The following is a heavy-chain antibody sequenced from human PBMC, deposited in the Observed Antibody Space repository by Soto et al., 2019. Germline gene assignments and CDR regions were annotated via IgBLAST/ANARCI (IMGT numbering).Heavy chain of an antibody. Sequence: SETLSLTCTVSGGSISSCDYYWSWIRQPPGKGLEWIGYIYYSGSTYYNPSLKGRVTISVDTSKNQFSLKLSSVTAADTAVYYCARGPFYSSSWYWWFDPWGQGTLVTVSS. CDR3: ARGPFYSSSWYWWFDP. CDR2: IYYSGST. J-gene: IGHJ5*02. CDR1: GGSISSCDYY. D-gene: IGHD6-13*01. V-gene: IGHV4-30-4*01.